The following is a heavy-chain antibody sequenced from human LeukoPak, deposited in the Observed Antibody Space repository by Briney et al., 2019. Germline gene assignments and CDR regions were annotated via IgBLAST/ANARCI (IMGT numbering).Heavy chain of an antibody. CDR3: TKNDVGDYGT. CDR2: VFHTGTA. CDR1: GASISRSTYY. D-gene: IGHD4-17*01. V-gene: IGHV4-39*01. Sequence: SETLSLTCSVSGASISRSTYYWGWIRQPPGQGLEWIGSVFHTGTAYYNPSLRSRVTISVDTSKNQFSLKLSFVTAADTAVYYCTKNDVGDYGTWGQGTLVIVSS. J-gene: IGHJ5*02.